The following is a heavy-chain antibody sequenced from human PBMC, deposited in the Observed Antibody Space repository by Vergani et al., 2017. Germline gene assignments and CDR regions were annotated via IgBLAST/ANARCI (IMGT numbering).Heavy chain of an antibody. Sequence: QVQLQESGPGLVKPSGTLSLTCAVSGGSISSSNWWSWVRQPPGKGLEWIGEIYHSGSTNYNPSLKSRVTISVDKSKNQFSLKLSSVTAADTAVYYCARGGALSSFYYDSSGYYSLDYWGQGTLVTVSS. CDR2: IYHSGST. J-gene: IGHJ4*02. CDR1: GGSISSSNW. V-gene: IGHV4-4*02. CDR3: ARGGALSSFYYDSSGYYSLDY. D-gene: IGHD3-22*01.